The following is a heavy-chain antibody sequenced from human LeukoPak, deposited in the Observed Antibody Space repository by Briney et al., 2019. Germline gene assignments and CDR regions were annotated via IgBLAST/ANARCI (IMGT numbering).Heavy chain of an antibody. Sequence: ASVKVSCKASGYTFTGYYMHWVRQAPGQGLEWMGWISAYNGNTNYAQKLQGRVTMTTDTSTSTAYMELRSLRSDDTAVYYCARAGYCSSTSCYTSDWFDPWGQGTLVTVSS. D-gene: IGHD2-2*02. V-gene: IGHV1-18*04. CDR2: ISAYNGNT. CDR3: ARAGYCSSTSCYTSDWFDP. CDR1: GYTFTGYY. J-gene: IGHJ5*02.